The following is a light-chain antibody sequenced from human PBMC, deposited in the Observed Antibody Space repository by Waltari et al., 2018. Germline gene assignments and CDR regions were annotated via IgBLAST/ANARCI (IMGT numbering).Light chain of an antibody. CDR3: NSRDSSGNLVV. CDR1: SLRRYS. V-gene: IGLV3-19*01. J-gene: IGLJ2*01. CDR2: DNN. Sequence: SSGLTQDPAVSVALGQTVGITCQGDSLRRYSAGWYQQKPGQVPVLVIYDNNNRPSGIPDRFSASGSGNTASLTITGAQAEDEADYYCNSRDSSGNLVVFGGGTKLTVL.